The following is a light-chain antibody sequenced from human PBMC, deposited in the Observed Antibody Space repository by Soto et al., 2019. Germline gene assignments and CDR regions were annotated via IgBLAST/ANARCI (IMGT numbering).Light chain of an antibody. CDR2: GAS. CDR1: QSVSSN. V-gene: IGKV3-15*01. Sequence: EIVMTQSPATLSVSPGERATLSCRASQSVSSNLAWNQQKPGQAPRLLIYGASTRATGIPDRFSGSGSGTEFTLTISSLESEDFAVYSRQQYNNWPPWTFGQGTKVEIK. CDR3: QQYNNWPPWT. J-gene: IGKJ1*01.